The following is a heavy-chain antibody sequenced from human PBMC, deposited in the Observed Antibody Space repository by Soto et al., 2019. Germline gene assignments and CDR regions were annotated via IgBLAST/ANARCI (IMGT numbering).Heavy chain of an antibody. J-gene: IGHJ4*02. V-gene: IGHV3-48*02. CDR1: GFTFSSYS. CDR2: ISSSSSTI. CDR3: ARGGGADTAMVGFDY. Sequence: EVQLVESGGGLVQPGGSLRLSCAASGFTFSSYSMNWVRQAPGKGLEWVSYISSSSSTIYYADSVKGRFTISRDNAKNSLYLQMNSLRDEDTAVYYCARGGGADTAMVGFDYWGQGTLVTVSS. D-gene: IGHD5-18*01.